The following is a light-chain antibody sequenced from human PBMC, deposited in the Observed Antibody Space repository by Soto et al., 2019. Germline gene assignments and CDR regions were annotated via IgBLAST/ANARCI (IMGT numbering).Light chain of an antibody. CDR2: DAY. J-gene: IGKJ4*02. CDR3: QQYSSYSKLK. V-gene: IGKV1-5*01. CDR1: QSISSW. Sequence: DIQMTQSPSTLSASVGDRVTITCRASQSISSWLAWYQQKPGKAPKLLIYDAYSLESGTPSRFSGRRSGTEFTLTIASVQPEDFATYYCQQYSSYSKLKFGGGTKVDIK.